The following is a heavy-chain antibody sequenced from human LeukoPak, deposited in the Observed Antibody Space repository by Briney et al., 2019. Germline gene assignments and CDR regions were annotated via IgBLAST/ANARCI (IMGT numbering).Heavy chain of an antibody. V-gene: IGHV3-33*01. Sequence: PGGSLRLSCAASGFTFSSYGMHWVRQAPGKGLEWVAVIWYDGSKKHYADSVKGRFTISRDSSKNTLFLQMNSLRAEDTAVYYCARDRGIAAAGHFDYWGQGTLVTVSS. CDR2: IWYDGSKK. CDR3: ARDRGIAAAGHFDY. J-gene: IGHJ4*02. D-gene: IGHD6-13*01. CDR1: GFTFSSYG.